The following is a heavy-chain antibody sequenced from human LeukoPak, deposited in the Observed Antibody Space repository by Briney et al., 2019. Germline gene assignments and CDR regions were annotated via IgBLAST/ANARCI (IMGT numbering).Heavy chain of an antibody. Sequence: SETLSLTCTVSSGSISSYYWSWIRQPPGKGLEWIGYIYYSGSTNYNPSLKSRVTISVDTSKNQFSLKLSSVTAADTAVYYCARGTPYYDFWSGLAADYWGQGTLVTVSS. CDR1: SGSISSYY. D-gene: IGHD3-3*01. V-gene: IGHV4-59*01. CDR3: ARGTPYYDFWSGLAADY. CDR2: IYYSGST. J-gene: IGHJ4*02.